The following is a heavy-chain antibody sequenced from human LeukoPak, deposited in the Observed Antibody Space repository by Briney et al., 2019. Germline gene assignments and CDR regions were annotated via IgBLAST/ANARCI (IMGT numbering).Heavy chain of an antibody. V-gene: IGHV4-59*01. CDR2: IHYTGST. CDR1: GGSINSYY. D-gene: IGHD3-10*01. CDR3: ARGKYYYGSGSYSFDY. Sequence: SETLSLTCTVSGGSINSYYWSWIRQPPGKGLECIGYIHYTGSTNYNPSLKSRVTISVDTSKNQFSLKLSSVTAADTAVYYCARGKYYYGSGSYSFDYWGQGTLVTVSS. J-gene: IGHJ4*02.